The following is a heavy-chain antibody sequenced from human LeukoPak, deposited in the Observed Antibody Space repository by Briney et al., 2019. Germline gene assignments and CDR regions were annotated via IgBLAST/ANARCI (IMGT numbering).Heavy chain of an antibody. CDR2: MSGSGGST. D-gene: IGHD5-18*01. V-gene: IGHV3-23*01. CDR1: GFTFSSYA. Sequence: GGSLRLSCAASGFTFSSYATSWVRQAPGKGLEWVSDMSGSGGSTSYADSVKGRFTISRDNSKNTLYLQMNRLRADDTAVYYCAKTLRYSSDLLDYWGQGTLVTVSS. J-gene: IGHJ4*02. CDR3: AKTLRYSSDLLDY.